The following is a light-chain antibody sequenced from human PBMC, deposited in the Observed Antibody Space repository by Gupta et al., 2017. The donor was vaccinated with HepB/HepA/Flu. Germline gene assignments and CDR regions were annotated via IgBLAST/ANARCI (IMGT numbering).Light chain of an antibody. J-gene: IGKJ3*01. V-gene: IGKV3-20*01. CDR1: QSITSTY. CDR3: QQYANTPFT. Sequence: EIVLTQSPGPLSLSPGEKATLSCRASQSITSTYLAWYQQKPGQAPRLLIYGTSSRAAGIPDRFSGSGSGTDFTLTISRLEPEDFAVYYCQQYANTPFTFGPGTKVDIK. CDR2: GTS.